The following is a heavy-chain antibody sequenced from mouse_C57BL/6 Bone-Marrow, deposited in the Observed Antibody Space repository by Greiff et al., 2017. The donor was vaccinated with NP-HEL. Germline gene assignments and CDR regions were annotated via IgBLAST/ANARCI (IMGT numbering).Heavy chain of an antibody. Sequence: QVQLQQSGAELVRPGASVTLSCKASGYTFTDYEMHWVKQTPVHGLEWIGAIDPETGGTAYNQKFKGKAILTADKSSSTAYMELRSLTSEDSAVYYCTRQLRLPPDYWGQGTTLTVAS. CDR3: TRQLRLPPDY. V-gene: IGHV1-15*01. CDR1: GYTFTDYE. CDR2: IDPETGGT. D-gene: IGHD3-2*02. J-gene: IGHJ2*01.